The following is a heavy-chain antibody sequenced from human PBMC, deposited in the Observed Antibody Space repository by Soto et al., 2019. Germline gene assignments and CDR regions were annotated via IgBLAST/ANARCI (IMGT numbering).Heavy chain of an antibody. CDR3: ATESGSTYGYFDH. Sequence: SETLSLTCTVSGGSVTSNEDYWTWIRQSPGKGLEWIGYISNSGSTGYNPSLKTRLSMSVDRSKNQFTLRLTSVTAADTAVYFCATESGSTYGYFDHWGQGTQVTVSS. J-gene: IGHJ4*02. CDR2: ISNSGST. V-gene: IGHV4-30-4*01. D-gene: IGHD5-18*01. CDR1: GGSVTSNEDY.